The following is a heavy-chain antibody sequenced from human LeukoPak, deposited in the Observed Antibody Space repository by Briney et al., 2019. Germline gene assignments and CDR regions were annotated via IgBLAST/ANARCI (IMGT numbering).Heavy chain of an antibody. CDR2: ISHIGST. Sequence: SETLSLTCSVSGDSITGHYLTWIRQPPGNGLEWIGYISHIGSTNYNPSLKSRVTITVDTSKNQFSLKLTSVTAADTALYYCARDRISINALDMWGQGTMVTVSS. J-gene: IGHJ3*02. CDR1: GDSITGHY. V-gene: IGHV4-59*11. CDR3: ARDRISINALDM. D-gene: IGHD1-14*01.